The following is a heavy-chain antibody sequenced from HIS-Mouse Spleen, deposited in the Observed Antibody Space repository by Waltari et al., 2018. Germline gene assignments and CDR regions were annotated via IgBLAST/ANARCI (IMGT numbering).Heavy chain of an antibody. CDR3: AREIPYSSSWYDWYFDL. D-gene: IGHD6-13*01. CDR1: GGPISSISYY. Sequence: QLQLQESGPGLVKPSETLSLTCTVPGGPISSISYYWGWIRQPPGKGLEWIGSINYSGSTYYNPSLKSRVTISVDTSKNQFSLKLSSVTAADTAVYYCAREIPYSSSWYDWYFDLWGRGTLVTVSS. J-gene: IGHJ2*01. CDR2: INYSGST. V-gene: IGHV4-39*07.